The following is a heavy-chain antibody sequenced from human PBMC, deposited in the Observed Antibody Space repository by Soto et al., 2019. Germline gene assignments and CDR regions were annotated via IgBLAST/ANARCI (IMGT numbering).Heavy chain of an antibody. CDR2: VRNKAKSYTT. J-gene: IGHJ6*02. Sequence: HPGGSLRLSCAASGFTFSDHYMDWVRQAPGKGLEWVGRVRNKAKSYTTDYVASVQGRFTISRDDSKNSLYLQMNSLQTEDTAVYYCVSPMTPRSQDIFDVWGQGTTVTVSS. CDR3: VSPMTPRSQDIFDV. V-gene: IGHV3-72*01. CDR1: GFTFSDHY. D-gene: IGHD2-15*01.